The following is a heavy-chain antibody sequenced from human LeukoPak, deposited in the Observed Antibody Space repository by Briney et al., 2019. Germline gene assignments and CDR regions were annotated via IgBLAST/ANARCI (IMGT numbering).Heavy chain of an antibody. J-gene: IGHJ4*02. CDR2: INPNHGDT. CDR3: ARSPHILTGENFDY. V-gene: IGHV1-2*02. CDR1: GGTFSSYA. D-gene: IGHD3-9*01. Sequence: ASVKVSCKASGGTFSSYAISWVRQAPGQGLEWMGWINPNHGDTNYAQKFQDRVSMTRDTSISTAYMHLSRLRSADTAVYYCARSPHILTGENFDYWGQGTLLAVSS.